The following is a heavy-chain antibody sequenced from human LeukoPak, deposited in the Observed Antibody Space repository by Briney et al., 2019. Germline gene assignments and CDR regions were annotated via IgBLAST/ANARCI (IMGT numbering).Heavy chain of an antibody. CDR2: ISSSSSYI. Sequence: GGSLRLSCAASGFTFSSYSMNWVRQAPGKGLEWVSSISSSSSYIYYADSVKGRFTISRDNAKNSLYLQMNSLRAEDTAVYYCASLRIFNNWGFPLDYWGQGTLVTVSS. V-gene: IGHV3-21*01. D-gene: IGHD7-27*01. CDR3: ASLRIFNNWGFPLDY. J-gene: IGHJ4*02. CDR1: GFTFSSYS.